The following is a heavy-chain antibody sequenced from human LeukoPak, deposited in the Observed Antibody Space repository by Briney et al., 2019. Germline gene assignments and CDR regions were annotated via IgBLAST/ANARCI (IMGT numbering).Heavy chain of an antibody. CDR3: ARAAATRGWFDP. CDR2: MNPNSGNT. J-gene: IGHJ5*02. Sequence: GASVKVSCKAPGYTFTSSDINWVRQATGQGLEWMGWMNPNSGNTGYAQKFQGRVTITRNTSIGTAYMELSSLRSEDTAVYYCARAAATRGWFDPWGQGTLVTVSS. D-gene: IGHD2-15*01. CDR1: GYTFTSSD. V-gene: IGHV1-8*03.